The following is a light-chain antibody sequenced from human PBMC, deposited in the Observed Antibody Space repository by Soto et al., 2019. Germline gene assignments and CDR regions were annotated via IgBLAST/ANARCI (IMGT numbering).Light chain of an antibody. Sequence: QSVLTQPPSVSGSPGQSVTISCTGTSSDVGSYDRVSWYQQAPGTAPKLMIYEVSNRPSGVPDRFSGSKFGNTASLTISGLQAEDEADYFCSSYTSTSTLVFGGGTKVTVL. CDR2: EVS. CDR1: SSDVGSYDR. V-gene: IGLV2-18*02. CDR3: SSYTSTSTLV. J-gene: IGLJ2*01.